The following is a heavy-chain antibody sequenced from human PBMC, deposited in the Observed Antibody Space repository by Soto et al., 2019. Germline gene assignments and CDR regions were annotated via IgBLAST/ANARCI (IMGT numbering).Heavy chain of an antibody. Sequence: EVQVLATGGGLIQPGGSLRLSCAASGFTVNSNYMSWVRQAPGEGLQWVSITNTGGTTYYADSVKGRFTVSRDNSKNTLYLQMNSLRAEVTAVYYCAKGDGFILAVWGQGTTVSVSS. D-gene: IGHD1-26*01. CDR3: AKGDGFILAV. J-gene: IGHJ6*02. V-gene: IGHV3-53*02. CDR1: GFTVNSNY. CDR2: TNTGGTT.